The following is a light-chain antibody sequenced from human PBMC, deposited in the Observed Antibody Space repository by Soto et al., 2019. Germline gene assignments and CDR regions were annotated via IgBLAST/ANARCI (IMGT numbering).Light chain of an antibody. CDR1: SSDVGGYDR. CDR2: EVN. V-gene: IGLV2-23*02. CDR3: CSSVGGPIWV. J-gene: IGLJ3*02. Sequence: QSALTQPASLSGSPGQSITISCTGTSSDVGGYDRVSWYQHHPGKAPTLMIYEVNKRPSGVSYRFSGSKSGITASLTISGLQAEDEADYYCCSSVGGPIWVFGGGTKVTVL.